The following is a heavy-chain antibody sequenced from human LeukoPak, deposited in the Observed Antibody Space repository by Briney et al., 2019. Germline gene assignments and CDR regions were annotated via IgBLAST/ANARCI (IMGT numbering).Heavy chain of an antibody. CDR2: IYYSGST. CDR3: ARGPSLFGLAFDI. Sequence: PSETLSLTCTVSGGSISSGGYYWSWIRQHPGKGLEWIGYIYYSGSTYYNPSLKSRVTISVDTSKNQFSLKLSSVTAADTAVYYCARGPSLFGLAFDIWGQGTMVTVSS. V-gene: IGHV4-31*03. CDR1: GGSISSGGYY. D-gene: IGHD3-10*02. J-gene: IGHJ3*02.